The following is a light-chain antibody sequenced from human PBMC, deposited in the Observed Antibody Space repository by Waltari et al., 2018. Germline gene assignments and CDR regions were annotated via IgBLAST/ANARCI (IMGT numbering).Light chain of an antibody. V-gene: IGKV3-15*01. CDR3: QQYNNWPTWT. CDR1: RGIGTG. J-gene: IGKJ1*01. CDR2: GAS. Sequence: EVVMTQSPPTVSVSPGESVSFSCRASRGIGTGLVWYQQKPGQAPRPLIFGASTRVAGIPPRFSGNGSGTEFTLTITSLQSEDLAVYVCQQYNNWPTWTFGQGTKVEIK.